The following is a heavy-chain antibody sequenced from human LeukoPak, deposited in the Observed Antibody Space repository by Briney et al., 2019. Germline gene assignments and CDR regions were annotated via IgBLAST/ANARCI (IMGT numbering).Heavy chain of an antibody. CDR3: ARGSGYYGEDFEY. J-gene: IGHJ4*02. V-gene: IGHV4-61*05. Sequence: PSETLSLTCTVSGGSISGSSYYWGWIRQPPGKGLEWIGYIYYSGSTNYNPSLKSRVTISVDTSKNQFSLKLSSVTAADTAVYYCARGSGYYGEDFEYWGLGTLVTVSS. CDR2: IYYSGST. CDR1: GGSISGSSYY. D-gene: IGHD3-22*01.